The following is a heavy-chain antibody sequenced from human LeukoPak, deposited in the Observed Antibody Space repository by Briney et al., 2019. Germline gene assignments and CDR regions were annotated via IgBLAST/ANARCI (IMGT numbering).Heavy chain of an antibody. CDR2: IWYDGSNK. Sequence: GGSLRLSCAASGFTFSSYGMHWVRQAPGKGLEWVAVIWYDGSNKYYADSVKGRFTISRDNSKNTLYLQMNSLRAEDTAVYYCARDLRDSSSWYPGYWGQGTLSPSPQ. CDR3: ARDLRDSSSWYPGY. D-gene: IGHD6-13*01. V-gene: IGHV3-33*01. CDR1: GFTFSSYG. J-gene: IGHJ4*02.